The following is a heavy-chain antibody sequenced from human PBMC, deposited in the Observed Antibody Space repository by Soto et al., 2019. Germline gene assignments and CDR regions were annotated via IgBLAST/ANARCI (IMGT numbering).Heavy chain of an antibody. CDR2: IYYSGST. CDR3: PTDFTDSSGPTLGMDV. V-gene: IGHV4-31*03. CDR1: GGSISSGGYY. J-gene: IGHJ6*02. D-gene: IGHD6-19*01. Sequence: QVQLQESGPGLVKPSQTLSLTCTVSGGSISSGGYYWSWIRQHPGKGLEWIGYIYYSGSTYYNPSLKSRVTISVDTSKSQFSMKLSSVTAADTAVYYCPTDFTDSSGPTLGMDVWGQGTTVTVSS.